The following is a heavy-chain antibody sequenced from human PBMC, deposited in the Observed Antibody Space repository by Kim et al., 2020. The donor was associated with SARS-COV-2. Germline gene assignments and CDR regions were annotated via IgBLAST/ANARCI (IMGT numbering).Heavy chain of an antibody. V-gene: IGHV3-74*01. D-gene: IGHD5-18*01. CDR3: ARDSYDAFDI. CDR2: RP. J-gene: IGHJ3*02. Sequence: RPTDTESLKGRFTISRDNANNPLYLQMNSLRAEDTAVNSCARDSYDAFDIWGQGTMVTVSS.